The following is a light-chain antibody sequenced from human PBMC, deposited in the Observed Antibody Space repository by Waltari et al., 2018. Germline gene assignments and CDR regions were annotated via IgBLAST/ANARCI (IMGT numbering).Light chain of an antibody. CDR1: SSDVGDFNS. V-gene: IGLV2-14*03. Sequence: QSALTQPASVSASPGESITISCTATSSDVGDFNSVSWYQQHPGKAPKFMIYDVSILPAGVPHRFSGSKSANTAALTISGLQAEDEAVYYCSSFTTSSTLLFGGGTKLTVL. CDR3: SSFTTSSTLL. CDR2: DVS. J-gene: IGLJ2*01.